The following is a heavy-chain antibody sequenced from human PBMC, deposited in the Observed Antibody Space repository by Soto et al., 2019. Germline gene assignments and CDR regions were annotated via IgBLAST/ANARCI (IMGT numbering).Heavy chain of an antibody. Sequence: PGGSLRLSCAASGFTFSGFTMNRVRQAPGRGLEWVSYISRSGETIYYADSVKGRFTISGDNAENSLYLQMNSLRDEDTAVYYCASRNLADCSGTSCLYYFDYWGQGTLVTVSS. J-gene: IGHJ4*02. D-gene: IGHD2-2*01. V-gene: IGHV3-48*02. CDR2: ISRSGETI. CDR3: ASRNLADCSGTSCLYYFDY. CDR1: GFTFSGFT.